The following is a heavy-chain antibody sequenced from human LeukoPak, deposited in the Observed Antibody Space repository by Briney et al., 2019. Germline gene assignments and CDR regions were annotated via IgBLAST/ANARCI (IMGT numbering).Heavy chain of an antibody. Sequence: GGSLRLSCAASGFTFSNYAMSWVRQAPGKGLQWVSGISGTGGSTYYADSVKGRFTISRDNSKNTLYLQMNSLRAEDTAVYYCAKTLSSGWSGKYYFDYWGQGTLVSVSS. J-gene: IGHJ4*02. D-gene: IGHD6-19*01. CDR2: ISGTGGST. V-gene: IGHV3-23*01. CDR3: AKTLSSGWSGKYYFDY. CDR1: GFTFSNYA.